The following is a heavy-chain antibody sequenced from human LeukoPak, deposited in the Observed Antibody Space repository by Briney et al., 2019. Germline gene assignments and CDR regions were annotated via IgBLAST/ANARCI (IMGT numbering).Heavy chain of an antibody. D-gene: IGHD3-3*01. V-gene: IGHV1-8*01. J-gene: IGHJ3*02. CDR3: AREFGRFGVVTSDAFDI. CDR1: RYTFTNYD. CDR2: MNPNNDNT. Sequence: ASVKVSCKASRYTFTNYDINWVRQATGQGLEWMGWMNPNNDNTGYAQKFQGRVTMTRNTSISTAYMELSSLRSEDTAVYYCAREFGRFGVVTSDAFDIWGKGTTVTISS.